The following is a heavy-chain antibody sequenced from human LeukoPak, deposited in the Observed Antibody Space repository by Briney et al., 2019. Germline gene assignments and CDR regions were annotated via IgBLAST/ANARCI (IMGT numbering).Heavy chain of an antibody. Sequence: GSVKVSCKASGYTFTSCDINWVRQATGQGLEWMGWMNPNSSNTGYGQSFQGRITMTRDISIGTAYMELSNLTSEDTAIYYCTRGSSGRRDNWGQGTLVTVSA. V-gene: IGHV1-8*01. CDR1: GYTFTSCD. J-gene: IGHJ4*02. CDR2: MNPNSSNT. D-gene: IGHD6-19*01. CDR3: TRGSSGRRDN.